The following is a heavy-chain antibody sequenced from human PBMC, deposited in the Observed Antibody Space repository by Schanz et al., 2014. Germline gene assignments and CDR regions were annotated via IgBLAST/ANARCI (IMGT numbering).Heavy chain of an antibody. CDR2: IYSNGST. CDR3: ARAQGVIRLYYGVDV. CDR1: GFTVSSNY. Sequence: EVHLVESGGGLVQPGGSLRLSCAASGFTVSSNYMSWVRQAPGKGLEWVSLIYSNGSTYYADSVKGRFIISRDNSKNTLCLQMNSLRAEDTAVYYCARAQGVIRLYYGVDVWGQGTTATVSS. J-gene: IGHJ6*02. D-gene: IGHD3-10*01. V-gene: IGHV3-66*02.